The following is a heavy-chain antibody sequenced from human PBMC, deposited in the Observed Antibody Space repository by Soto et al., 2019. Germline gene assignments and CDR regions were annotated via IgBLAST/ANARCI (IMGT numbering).Heavy chain of an antibody. D-gene: IGHD2-8*02. Sequence: SETLSLTCTVSGGSISSGGYYWSWIRQHPGKGLEWIGYIYYSGSTYYNPSLKSRVTISVDTSKNQFSLKLSSVTAADTAVYYCARGRLWSNNWFDPWGQGTLVTSPQ. V-gene: IGHV4-31*03. J-gene: IGHJ5*02. CDR2: IYYSGST. CDR1: GGSISSGGYY. CDR3: ARGRLWSNNWFDP.